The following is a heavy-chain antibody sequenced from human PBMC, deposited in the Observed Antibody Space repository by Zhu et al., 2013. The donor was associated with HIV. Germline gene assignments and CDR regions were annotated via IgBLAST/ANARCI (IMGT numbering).Heavy chain of an antibody. CDR1: GYTFTSYG. CDR3: ARSYYDSSGRYLDDLEYFDY. V-gene: IGHV1-18*01. CDR2: ISAYNGNT. J-gene: IGHJ4*02. Sequence: QVQLVQSGAEVKKPGASVKVSCKASGYTFTSYGISWVRQAPGQGLEWMGWISAYNGNTNYAQKLQGRVTMTTDTSTSTAYMELRSLRSDDTAVYYCARSYYDSSGRYLDDLEYFDYWGQGTLVTVSS. D-gene: IGHD3-22*01.